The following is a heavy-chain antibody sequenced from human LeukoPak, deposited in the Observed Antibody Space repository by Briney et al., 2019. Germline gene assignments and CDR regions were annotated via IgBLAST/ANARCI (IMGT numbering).Heavy chain of an antibody. Sequence: ASVKVSCKASGYTFTSYGISWVRQAPGQGLEWMGWISGHNGNTNYAQKVQGRVTMTTDTSTSTAYMELRSLRSDDTAVYYCGRDLIDYGGNIVYWGQGTPVTVSS. CDR3: GRDLIDYGGNIVY. D-gene: IGHD4-23*01. CDR2: ISGHNGNT. V-gene: IGHV1-18*01. CDR1: GYTFTSYG. J-gene: IGHJ4*02.